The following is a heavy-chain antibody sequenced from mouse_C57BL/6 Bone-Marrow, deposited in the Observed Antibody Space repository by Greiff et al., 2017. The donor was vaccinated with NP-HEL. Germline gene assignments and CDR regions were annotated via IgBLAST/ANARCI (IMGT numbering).Heavy chain of an antibody. CDR2: IDPSDSYT. Sequence: VQRVESGAELVKPGASVKLSCKASGYTFTSYWMQWVKQRPGQGLEWIGEIDPSDSYTNYNQKFKGKATLTVDISSSTAYMQLSSLTSEDSAVYYCARGLRRIAYWGQGTLVTVSA. J-gene: IGHJ3*01. V-gene: IGHV1-50*01. CDR3: ARGLRRIAY. CDR1: GYTFTSYW. D-gene: IGHD2-4*01.